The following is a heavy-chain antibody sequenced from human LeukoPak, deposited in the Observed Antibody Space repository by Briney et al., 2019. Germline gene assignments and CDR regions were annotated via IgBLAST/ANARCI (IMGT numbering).Heavy chain of an antibody. CDR2: INLNSGDT. D-gene: IGHD1-26*01. CDR1: GFTFTGYY. Sequence: ASVKVSCKASGFTFTGYYIHWVRQAPGQGLEWMGWINLNSGDTNYAQKFQGRVAMTRDTSISTAYMELSRLRSDDTAVYYCARDEVGIFDYWGQGTLVTVSS. V-gene: IGHV1-2*02. CDR3: ARDEVGIFDY. J-gene: IGHJ4*02.